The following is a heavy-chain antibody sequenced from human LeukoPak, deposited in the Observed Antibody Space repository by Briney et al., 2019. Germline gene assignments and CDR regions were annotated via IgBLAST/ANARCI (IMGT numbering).Heavy chain of an antibody. J-gene: IGHJ5*02. V-gene: IGHV4-39*01. CDR1: GGSISSSNW. CDR3: ARHLYIVATTFANWFDP. D-gene: IGHD5-12*01. CDR2: IYYSGST. Sequence: SETLSLTCAVSGGSISSSNWWSWVRQPPGKGLEWIGSIYYSGSTYYNPSLKSRVTISVDTSKNQFSLKLSSVTAADTAVYYCARHLYIVATTFANWFDPWGQGTLVTVSS.